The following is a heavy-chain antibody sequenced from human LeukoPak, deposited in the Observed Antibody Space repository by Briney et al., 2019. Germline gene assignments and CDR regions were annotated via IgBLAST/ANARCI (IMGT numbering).Heavy chain of an antibody. CDR1: GGSISSSSYY. CDR3: AREYGYSSDY. CDR2: IYYSGST. Sequence: TSETLSLTCTVSGGSISSSSYYWGWIRQPPGKGLEWIGSIYYSGSTYYNPSLKSRVTISVDTSKNQFSLKLGSVTAADTAVYYCAREYGYSSDYWGQGTLVTVSS. J-gene: IGHJ4*02. V-gene: IGHV4-39*07. D-gene: IGHD6-13*01.